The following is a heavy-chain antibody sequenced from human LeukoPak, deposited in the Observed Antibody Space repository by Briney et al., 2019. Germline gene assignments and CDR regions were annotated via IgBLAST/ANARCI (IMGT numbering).Heavy chain of an antibody. J-gene: IGHJ4*02. Sequence: SSQTLSLTCTVSGGSISSGGYYWSWIRQHPGKGLEWIGYIYYSGSTYYNPSLKSRVTISVDTSKNQFSLKLSSVTAADTAVYYCAREVPMYSSGWRPFDYWGQGTLVTVSS. CDR2: IYYSGST. CDR1: GGSISSGGYY. CDR3: AREVPMYSSGWRPFDY. V-gene: IGHV4-31*03. D-gene: IGHD6-19*01.